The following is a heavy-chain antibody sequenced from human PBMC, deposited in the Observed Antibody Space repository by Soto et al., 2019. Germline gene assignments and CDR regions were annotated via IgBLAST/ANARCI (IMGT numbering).Heavy chain of an antibody. CDR2: INHSGST. Sequence: QVQLQQWGAGLLKPSETLSLXXXVYGGSFSGYYWSWIRQPPGTGLEWIGEINHSGSTNYNPSLKSRVTISVDTSKNQFSLKLSSVTAADTAVYYCATKKGAFDIWGQGTMVTVSS. CDR1: GGSFSGYY. V-gene: IGHV4-34*01. J-gene: IGHJ3*02. CDR3: ATKKGAFDI.